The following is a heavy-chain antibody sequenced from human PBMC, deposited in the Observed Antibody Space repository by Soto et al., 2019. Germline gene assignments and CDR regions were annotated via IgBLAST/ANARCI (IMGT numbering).Heavy chain of an antibody. Sequence: EVQLLESGGGLVQPGGSLRLSCAASGFTFSSYAMSWVRQAPGKGLEWVSAISGSGGSTYYADSVKGRFTISRDNSKNTLYLQMNSLRAEDTAVYYCAKDFLPTTVVTPAFDYWGQGTLVTVSS. CDR1: GFTFSSYA. J-gene: IGHJ4*02. CDR3: AKDFLPTTVVTPAFDY. CDR2: ISGSGGST. D-gene: IGHD4-17*01. V-gene: IGHV3-23*01.